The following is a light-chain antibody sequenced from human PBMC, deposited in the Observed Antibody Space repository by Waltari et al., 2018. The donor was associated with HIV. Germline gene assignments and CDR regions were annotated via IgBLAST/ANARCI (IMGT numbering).Light chain of an antibody. CDR2: GNS. Sequence: QSVLTQPPSVSGAPGQRVTISCTGSSSNIGAGYDVHWYQPLPGTAPKLLIYGNSNRPSGVPDRFSGSKSGTSASLAITGLQAEDEADYYCQSYDSSLGGPWVFGGGTKLTVL. CDR1: SSNIGAGYD. V-gene: IGLV1-40*01. CDR3: QSYDSSLGGPWV. J-gene: IGLJ3*02.